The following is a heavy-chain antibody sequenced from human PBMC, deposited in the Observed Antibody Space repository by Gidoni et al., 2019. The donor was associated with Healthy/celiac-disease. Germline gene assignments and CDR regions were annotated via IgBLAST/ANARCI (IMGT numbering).Heavy chain of an antibody. D-gene: IGHD2-15*01. Sequence: QVQLVESGGGVVQPGRSLRLSCAASGFTFSSYGMPWVRQAPGKGLEWVAVISYDGSNKYYADSVKGRFTISRDNSKNTLYLQMNSLRAEDTAVYYCAKSDASVYCSGGSCYSRSLRGAFDIWGQGTMVTVSS. CDR2: ISYDGSNK. V-gene: IGHV3-30*18. CDR1: GFTFSSYG. J-gene: IGHJ3*02. CDR3: AKSDASVYCSGGSCYSRSLRGAFDI.